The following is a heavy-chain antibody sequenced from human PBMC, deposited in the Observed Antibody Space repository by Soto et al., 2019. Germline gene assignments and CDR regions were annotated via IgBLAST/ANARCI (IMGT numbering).Heavy chain of an antibody. CDR1: GFTFSTYA. CDR3: ATRRDASYYYYGMDV. V-gene: IGHV3-23*01. Sequence: GGSLRLSYAAAGFTFSTYAMSWVRQAPGKGLEWVSAISGSADNTYYADSVKGRFTISRDNSKNTLFLQMNSLRAEDTAVYYCATRRDASYYYYGMDVWGQGTTVTVSS. D-gene: IGHD2-2*01. J-gene: IGHJ6*02. CDR2: ISGSADNT.